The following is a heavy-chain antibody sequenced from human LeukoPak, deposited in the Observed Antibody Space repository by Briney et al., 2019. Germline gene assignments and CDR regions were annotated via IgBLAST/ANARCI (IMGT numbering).Heavy chain of an antibody. J-gene: IGHJ6*02. CDR2: IKQDGSEK. CDR1: GFTVSSNY. Sequence: GGSLRLSCAASGFTVSSNYMSWVRQAPGKGLEWVANIKQDGSEKYYVDSVKGRFTISRDNAKNSVYLQMNSLRAEDTAVYYCARDSSSWYDDYYYGMDVWGQGTTVTVSS. D-gene: IGHD6-13*01. V-gene: IGHV3-7*03. CDR3: ARDSSSWYDDYYYGMDV.